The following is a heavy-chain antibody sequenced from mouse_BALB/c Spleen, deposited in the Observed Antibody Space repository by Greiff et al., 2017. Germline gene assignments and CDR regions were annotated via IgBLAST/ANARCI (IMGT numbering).Heavy chain of an antibody. CDR1: GYTFTSYT. CDR3: ARATMITTEGFDY. D-gene: IGHD2-4*01. J-gene: IGHJ2*01. V-gene: IGHV1-4*01. Sequence: QVQLKESGAVLARPGASVKMSCKASGYTFTSYTMHWVKQRPGQGLEWIGYINPSSGYTNYNQKFKDKATLTADKSSSTAYMQLSSLTSEDSAVYYCARATMITTEGFDYWGQGTTLTVSS. CDR2: INPSSGYT.